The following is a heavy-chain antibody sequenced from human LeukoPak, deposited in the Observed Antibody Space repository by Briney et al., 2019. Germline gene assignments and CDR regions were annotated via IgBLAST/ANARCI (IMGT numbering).Heavy chain of an antibody. D-gene: IGHD3-9*01. Sequence: SETLSLTCTVSSGSISNYYWNWIRQPAGKGLEWIGRIYLSGSSNYNPSLKSRVTISVDTSKNQFSLKLSSVTAADTAVYYCARGPEDKLRYFDWLFYFDYWGQGTLVTVSS. J-gene: IGHJ4*02. CDR3: ARGPEDKLRYFDWLFYFDY. V-gene: IGHV4-4*07. CDR1: SGSISNYY. CDR2: IYLSGSS.